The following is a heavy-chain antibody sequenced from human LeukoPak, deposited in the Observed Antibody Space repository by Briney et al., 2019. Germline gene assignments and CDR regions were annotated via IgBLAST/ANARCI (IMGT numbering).Heavy chain of an antibody. CDR2: IYSSGST. CDR1: GGSISSSSYY. J-gene: IGHJ4*02. Sequence: SETLSLTCTVSGGSISSSSYYWGWIRQPPGKGLEWIGSIYSSGSTYYNPSLKSRVTISVDTSKNQFSLKLSSVTAADTAVYYCARGELGGSWSGGFDYWGQGTLVTVSS. D-gene: IGHD1-26*01. V-gene: IGHV4-39*07. CDR3: ARGELGGSWSGGFDY.